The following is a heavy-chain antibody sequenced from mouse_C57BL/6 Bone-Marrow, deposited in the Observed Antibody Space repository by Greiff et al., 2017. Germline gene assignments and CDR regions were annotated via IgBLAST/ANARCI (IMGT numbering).Heavy chain of an antibody. J-gene: IGHJ3*01. D-gene: IGHD2-4*01. Sequence: VKVVESGPGLVAPSQSLSITCTVSGFSLTSYGVDWVRQSPGKGLEWLGVIWGVGSTNYNSALKSRLSISKDNSKSQVFLKMNSLQTDDTAMYYCASRHYDYDWFAYWGQGTLVTVSA. V-gene: IGHV2-6*01. CDR3: ASRHYDYDWFAY. CDR2: IWGVGST. CDR1: GFSLTSYG.